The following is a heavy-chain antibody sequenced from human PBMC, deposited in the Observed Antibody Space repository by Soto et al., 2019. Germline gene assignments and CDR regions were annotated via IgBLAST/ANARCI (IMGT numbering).Heavy chain of an antibody. V-gene: IGHV5-51*01. J-gene: IGHJ4*02. CDR3: ARHDIECSGGTCKRYFDY. CDR1: GYSFTSYW. D-gene: IGHD2-15*01. CDR2: IYPGDSDT. Sequence: GESLKISCKGSGYSFTSYWIGWVRQIPGKGLEWMGIIYPGDSDTRYSPSFQGQVTISADKSMSTAYLQWSSLKASDTAMYYCARHDIECSGGTCKRYFDYWGQGTLVTVSS.